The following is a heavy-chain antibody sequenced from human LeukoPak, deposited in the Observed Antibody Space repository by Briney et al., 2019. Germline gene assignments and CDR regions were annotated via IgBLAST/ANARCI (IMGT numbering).Heavy chain of an antibody. D-gene: IGHD3-22*01. J-gene: IGHJ4*02. Sequence: GGSLKISCKGSRYNFTSYWIGWVRQVPGKGLEWMGIIYPGDSDTRYSPSFQGQVTISADKSISTAYLQWSSLKASDTAMYYCARQPYYYDSSGYQNDYWGQGTLVTVSS. V-gene: IGHV5-51*01. CDR3: ARQPYYYDSSGYQNDY. CDR2: IYPGDSDT. CDR1: RYNFTSYW.